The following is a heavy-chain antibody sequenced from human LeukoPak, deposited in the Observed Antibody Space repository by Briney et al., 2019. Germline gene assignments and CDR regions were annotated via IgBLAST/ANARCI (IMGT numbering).Heavy chain of an antibody. J-gene: IGHJ4*02. CDR2: ISAYNGNT. V-gene: IGHV1-18*01. D-gene: IGHD3-10*01. CDR1: GYTLTSYG. Sequence: ASVKVSCKASGYTLTSYGISWVRQAPGQGLEWMGWISAYNGNTNYAQKLQGRVTMTTDTSTSTAYMELRSLRSDDTAVYYCARDRLLWFGEPRFDYWGQGTLVTVSS. CDR3: ARDRLLWFGEPRFDY.